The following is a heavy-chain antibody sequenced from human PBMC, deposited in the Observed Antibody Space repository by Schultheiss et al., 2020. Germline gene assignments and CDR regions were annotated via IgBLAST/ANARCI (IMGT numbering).Heavy chain of an antibody. CDR1: GFTFTPYT. CDR3: AKDRERLRFLEWFNTNDY. D-gene: IGHD3-3*01. Sequence: GGSLRLSCAASGFTFTPYTMNWVRQAPGKGLEWVSTIWNADGGTFYADSVKGRFTISRDDSKNMLFLQMNSLRTDDTALYYCAKDRERLRFLEWFNTNDYWGQGTLVTVSS. V-gene: IGHV3-23*01. CDR2: IWNADGGT. J-gene: IGHJ4*02.